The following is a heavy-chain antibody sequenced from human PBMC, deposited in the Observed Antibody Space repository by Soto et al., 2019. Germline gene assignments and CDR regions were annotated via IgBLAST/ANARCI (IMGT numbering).Heavy chain of an antibody. CDR2: IYYSGST. CDR3: ERYGDYHPYFDY. Sequence: SETLSLTCTVSGGSISSYYWSWIRQPPGKGLEWIGYIYYSGSTNYNPSLKSRVTISVDTSKNQFSLKLSSVTAADTAVYYCERYGDYHPYFDYWGQGTLVTV. D-gene: IGHD4-17*01. V-gene: IGHV4-59*01. CDR1: GGSISSYY. J-gene: IGHJ4*02.